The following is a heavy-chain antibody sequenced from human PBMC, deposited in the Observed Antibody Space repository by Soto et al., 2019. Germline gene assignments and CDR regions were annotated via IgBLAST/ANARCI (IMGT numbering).Heavy chain of an antibody. J-gene: IGHJ6*03. CDR1: GYTFTTYS. D-gene: IGHD2-21*01. V-gene: IGHV1-3*04. CDR2: INTDNDNT. CDR3: ARSPKVIPPEYYMDV. Sequence: ASVKVSCRASGYTFTTYSIHWVRQAPGQRLEWMGWINTDNDNTKYSQKFQGRVTITRDTSASTAYMDLSSLRSEDTAVYYCARSPKVIPPEYYMDVWGKGTTVTVSS.